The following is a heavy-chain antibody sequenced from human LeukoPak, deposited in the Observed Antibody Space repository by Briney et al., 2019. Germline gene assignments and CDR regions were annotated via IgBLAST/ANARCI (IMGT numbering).Heavy chain of an antibody. CDR2: IIPILGIA. D-gene: IGHD1-1*01. Sequence: SSVKVSCKASGGTFSSYTISWVRQAPGQGLEWMGRIIPILGIANYAQKFQGRVTITADKSTSTAYMELSSLRSEDTAVYYCARDGHVRLTTQGYGPNYYYYMDVWGKGTTVTVSS. CDR1: GGTFSSYT. CDR3: ARDGHVRLTTQGYGPNYYYYMDV. V-gene: IGHV1-69*04. J-gene: IGHJ6*03.